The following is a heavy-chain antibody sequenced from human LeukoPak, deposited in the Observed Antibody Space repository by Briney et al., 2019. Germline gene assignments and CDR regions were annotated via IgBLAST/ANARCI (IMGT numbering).Heavy chain of an antibody. J-gene: IGHJ4*02. CDR2: IGTAGDT. CDR1: GFTFSSYD. Sequence: GGSLRLSCAASGFTFSSYDMHWVRQATGKGLEWVSAIGTAGDTYYPGSVKGRFTISRDNAKNSLYLQMNSLRAEDTAVYYCAREMQWLTSCFDYWGQGTLVTVSS. V-gene: IGHV3-13*01. D-gene: IGHD6-19*01. CDR3: AREMQWLTSCFDY.